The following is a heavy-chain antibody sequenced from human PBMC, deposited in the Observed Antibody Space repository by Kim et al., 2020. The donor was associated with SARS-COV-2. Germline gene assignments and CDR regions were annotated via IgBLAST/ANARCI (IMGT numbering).Heavy chain of an antibody. CDR3: ANLAARHLPFDY. Sequence: GYADSVKGRFTISRDNAKNSLYLQMNSLRAEDTALYYCANLAARHLPFDYWGQGTLVTVSS. D-gene: IGHD6-6*01. J-gene: IGHJ4*02. V-gene: IGHV3-9*01.